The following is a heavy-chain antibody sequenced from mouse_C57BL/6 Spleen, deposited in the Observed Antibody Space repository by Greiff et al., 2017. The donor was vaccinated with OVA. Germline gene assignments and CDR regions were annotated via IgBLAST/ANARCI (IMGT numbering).Heavy chain of an antibody. D-gene: IGHD1-1*01. CDR2: IWSGGST. CDR1: GFSLTSYG. J-gene: IGHJ1*03. CDR3: ASGEIYYYGSSRYWYFDV. V-gene: IGHV2-2*01. Sequence: QVQLQQSGPGLVQPSQSLSITCTVSGFSLTSYGVHWVRQFPGKGLEWLGVIWSGGSTDYNAAFISRLSISKDNSKSQVFFKMNSLQADDTAIYYCASGEIYYYGSSRYWYFDVWGTGTTVTVSS.